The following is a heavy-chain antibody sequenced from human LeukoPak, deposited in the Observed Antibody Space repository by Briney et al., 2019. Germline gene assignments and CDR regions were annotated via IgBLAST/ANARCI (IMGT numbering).Heavy chain of an antibody. D-gene: IGHD2-15*01. CDR3: ARDLKISRYCSGGSCYRGAFDI. CDR2: ISSSSSYI. V-gene: IGHV3-21*01. J-gene: IGHJ3*02. CDR1: GFTFSSYS. Sequence: GSLRLSCAASGFTFSSYSMNWVRQAPGKGLEWVSSISSSSSYIYYADSVKGRFTISRDNAKNSLYLQMNSLRAEDTTVYYCARDLKISRYCSGGSCYRGAFDIWGQGTMVTVSS.